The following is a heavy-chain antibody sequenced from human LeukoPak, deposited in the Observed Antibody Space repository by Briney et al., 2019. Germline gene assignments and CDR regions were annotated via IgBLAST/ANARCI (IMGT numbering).Heavy chain of an antibody. Sequence: PGGSLRLSCVASGFTFRRFGMHWVRQAPGKGLDWVTFIRTDGSNKYYADSVKGRFTISRDNSKNTLFLQMNSLRAEDTAVYYCAGGGFGEAYYYYYYMDVWGKGTTVTVSS. J-gene: IGHJ6*03. D-gene: IGHD3-10*01. CDR2: IRTDGSNK. CDR1: GFTFRRFG. V-gene: IGHV3-30*02. CDR3: AGGGFGEAYYYYYYMDV.